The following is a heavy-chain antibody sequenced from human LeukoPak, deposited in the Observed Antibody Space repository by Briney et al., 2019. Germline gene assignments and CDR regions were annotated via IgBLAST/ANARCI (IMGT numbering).Heavy chain of an antibody. CDR2: ISSDVSRQ. D-gene: IGHD6-13*01. Sequence: AGGSLRLSCAASGFTFSSLAMHWVRQAPGKGLEWVAVISSDVSRQYYADSVKGRFTLSRDNSKSTLYLQMNSLRDEDTAVYYCARKKPDLATTGTAGDFFDPWGQGTLVTVSS. CDR3: ARKKPDLATTGTAGDFFDP. CDR1: GFTFSSLA. V-gene: IGHV3-30*04. J-gene: IGHJ5*02.